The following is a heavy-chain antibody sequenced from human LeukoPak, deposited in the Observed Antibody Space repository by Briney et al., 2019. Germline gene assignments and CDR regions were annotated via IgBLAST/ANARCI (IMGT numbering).Heavy chain of an antibody. Sequence: PGGSLRLSCAASGFTFSNYAMSWVRQAPGKGLEWVSSITATGDTTYFADSVKGRFTISRDNSKNTLYLQMNSLRAEDTAVYYCAKDQSQTMITRANWFDPWGQGTLVTVSS. J-gene: IGHJ5*02. CDR1: GFTFSNYA. V-gene: IGHV3-23*01. CDR3: AKDQSQTMITRANWFDP. D-gene: IGHD3-22*01. CDR2: ITATGDTT.